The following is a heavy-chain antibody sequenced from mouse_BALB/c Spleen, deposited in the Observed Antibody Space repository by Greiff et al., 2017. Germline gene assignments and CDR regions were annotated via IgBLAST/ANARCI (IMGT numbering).Heavy chain of an antibody. CDR2: ISSGGSYT. J-gene: IGHJ2*01. CDR1: GFTFSSYG. CDR3: TRDGNSYFDY. V-gene: IGHV5-6*01. D-gene: IGHD2-1*01. Sequence: EVQVVESGGDLVKPGGSLKLSCAASGFTFSSYGMSWVRQTPDKRLEWVATISSGGSYTYYPDSVKGRFTISRDNAKNTLYLQMSSLKSEDTAMYYCTRDGNSYFDYWGQGTTRTVSS.